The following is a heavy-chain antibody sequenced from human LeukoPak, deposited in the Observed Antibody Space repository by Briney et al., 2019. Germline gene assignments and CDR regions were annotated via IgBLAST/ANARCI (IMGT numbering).Heavy chain of an antibody. CDR3: ANSGYYYDSSGYYYVYYFDY. D-gene: IGHD3-22*01. CDR1: GFTFRRYA. Sequence: GGSLRLSCAASGFTFRRYAMSWVRQAPGKGLEWVSAISGSGGSTYYADSVKGRFTISRDNSKNTLYLQMNSLRAEDTAVYYCANSGYYYDSSGYYYVYYFDYWGQGTLVTVSS. V-gene: IGHV3-23*01. CDR2: ISGSGGST. J-gene: IGHJ4*02.